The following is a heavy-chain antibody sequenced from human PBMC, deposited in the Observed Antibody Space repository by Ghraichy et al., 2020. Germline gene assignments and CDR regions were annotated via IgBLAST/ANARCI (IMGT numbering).Heavy chain of an antibody. V-gene: IGHV4-39*01. J-gene: IGHJ4*02. D-gene: IGHD3-16*02. CDR3: ARIYTHYDYVWGSYRYPVDADY. CDR1: GGSISSSSYY. Sequence: SETLSLTCTVSGGSISSSSYYWGWIRQPPVKGLEWIGSIDYSGSTYYNPSLKSRVTISVDTSKNQFSLKLSSVTAADTAVYYCARIYTHYDYVWGSYRYPVDADYWVQGTLVTVPS. CDR2: IDYSGST.